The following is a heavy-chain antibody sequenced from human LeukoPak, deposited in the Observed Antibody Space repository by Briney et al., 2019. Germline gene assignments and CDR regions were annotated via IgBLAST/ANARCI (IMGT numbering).Heavy chain of an antibody. Sequence: GGSLRLSCAASGFTFSSYGMHWVRQAPGKGLEWVAFIRYDGSNKYYADSVKGRFTISRDNSKNTLYLQMNSLRAEDTAVYYCAKPPRDIVVVVAATGNAFDIWGQGTMVTVSS. CDR1: GFTFSSYG. V-gene: IGHV3-30*02. CDR3: AKPPRDIVVVVAATGNAFDI. D-gene: IGHD2-15*01. J-gene: IGHJ3*02. CDR2: IRYDGSNK.